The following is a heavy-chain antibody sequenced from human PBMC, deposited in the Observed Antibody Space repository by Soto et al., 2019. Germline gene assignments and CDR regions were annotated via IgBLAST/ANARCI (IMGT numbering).Heavy chain of an antibody. V-gene: IGHV3-30-3*01. CDR1: GFTFSSYA. D-gene: IGHD1-26*01. CDR3: ARRRGVGATTDYYYYYGMDV. J-gene: IGHJ6*02. CDR2: ISYDGSNK. Sequence: SLRLSCAASGFTFSSYAMHWVRQAPGKGLEWVAVISYDGSNKYYADSVKGRFTISRDNSKNTLYLQMNSLRAEDTAVYYCARRRGVGATTDYYYYYGMDVWGQGTTVTVSS.